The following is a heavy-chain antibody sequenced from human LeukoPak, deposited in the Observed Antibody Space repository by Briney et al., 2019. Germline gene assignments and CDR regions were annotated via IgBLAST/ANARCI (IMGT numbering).Heavy chain of an antibody. D-gene: IGHD3-3*01. CDR3: ARHPTYESVFDY. Sequence: SQTLSLTCTVSSGSISSSSYYWGWIRQPPGKGLEWIGSIYYSGSTYYNPSLKSRATISVDTSKNQFSLKLSSVTAADTAVYYCARHPTYESVFDYWGQGTLVTVSS. V-gene: IGHV4-39*01. J-gene: IGHJ4*02. CDR1: SGSISSSSYY. CDR2: IYYSGST.